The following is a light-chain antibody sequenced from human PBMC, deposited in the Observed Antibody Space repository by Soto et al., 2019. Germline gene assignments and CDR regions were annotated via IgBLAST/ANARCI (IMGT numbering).Light chain of an antibody. CDR1: QSISSW. V-gene: IGKV1-5*03. Sequence: DIQMTQSPSTLSESVGGRVTITCLASQSISSWLAWYQQKPGKAPKLLIYKASRLESGVPSRFRGSGYGTDFTLTISSLQPEDVETYYCQKYHSDSTTFGQGTKVDIK. CDR2: KAS. CDR3: QKYHSDSTT. J-gene: IGKJ1*01.